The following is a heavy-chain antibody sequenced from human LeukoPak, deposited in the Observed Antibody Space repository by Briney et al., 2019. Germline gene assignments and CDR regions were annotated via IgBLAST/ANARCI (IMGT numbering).Heavy chain of an antibody. CDR3: ARGRASIAAAAFLDY. J-gene: IGHJ4*02. Sequence: SETLSLTCAVSGGSFSGYYWSWIRQPPGKGLEWIGEINHSGSTNYNPSLKSRVTISVDTSKNQFSLKLSSVTAADTAVYYCARGRASIAAAAFLDYWGQGTLVTVSS. CDR2: INHSGST. CDR1: GGSFSGYY. V-gene: IGHV4-34*01. D-gene: IGHD6-13*01.